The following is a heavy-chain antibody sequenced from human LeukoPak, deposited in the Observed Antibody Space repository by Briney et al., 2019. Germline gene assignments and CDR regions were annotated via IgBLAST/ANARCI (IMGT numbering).Heavy chain of an antibody. J-gene: IGHJ5*02. CDR3: ASAPLVGATTGWFDP. Sequence: GGSLRLSCAASGFTLSDYYMSWIRQAPGKGLEWVSYISSSGSTIYYADSVKGRFTISRDNAKNSLYLQMNSLRAEDTAVYYCASAPLVGATTGWFDPWGQGTLVTVSS. D-gene: IGHD1-26*01. V-gene: IGHV3-11*04. CDR2: ISSSGSTI. CDR1: GFTLSDYY.